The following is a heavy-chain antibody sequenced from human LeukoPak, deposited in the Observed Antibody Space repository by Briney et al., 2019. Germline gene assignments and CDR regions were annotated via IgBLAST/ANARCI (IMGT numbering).Heavy chain of an antibody. D-gene: IGHD3-3*01. CDR3: ARGRRITIFGVVRSNWFDP. Sequence: SETLSLTCAVSGGSISSSSYYWGWIRQPPGKGLEWIGSIYYGGSTYYYPSLKSRVTISVDTSKNQFSLKLSSVTAADTAVYYCARGRRITIFGVVRSNWFDPWGQGTLVTVSS. V-gene: IGHV4-39*01. CDR2: IYYGGST. J-gene: IGHJ5*02. CDR1: GGSISSSSYY.